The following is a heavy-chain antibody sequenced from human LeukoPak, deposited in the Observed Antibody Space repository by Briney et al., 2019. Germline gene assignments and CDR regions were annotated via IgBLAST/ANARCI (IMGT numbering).Heavy chain of an antibody. Sequence: GGPLRLSCAASGFTFSSYAMSWVRQAPGKGLEWVSAISGSGGSTYYADSVKGRFTISRDNSKNTLYLQMSSLGAGDTAVYYCARGGLYYVDVWGKGTTVTVSS. V-gene: IGHV3-23*01. CDR3: ARGGLYYVDV. J-gene: IGHJ6*03. CDR1: GFTFSSYA. CDR2: ISGSGGST.